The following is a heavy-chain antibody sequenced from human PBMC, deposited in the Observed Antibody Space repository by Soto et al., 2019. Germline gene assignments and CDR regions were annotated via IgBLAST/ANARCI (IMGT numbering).Heavy chain of an antibody. V-gene: IGHV4-34*01. CDR3: ASIRVPAAMFDY. Sequence: QVQLQQWGAGLLKPSETLSLTCAVYGGSFSGYYWSWIRQPPGKGLEWIGEINHSGSTNYNPSLKSRVTISVDTSKNQFSLKLSSETAADTAVYYCASIRVPAAMFDYWGQGTLVTVSS. D-gene: IGHD2-2*01. CDR1: GGSFSGYY. CDR2: INHSGST. J-gene: IGHJ4*02.